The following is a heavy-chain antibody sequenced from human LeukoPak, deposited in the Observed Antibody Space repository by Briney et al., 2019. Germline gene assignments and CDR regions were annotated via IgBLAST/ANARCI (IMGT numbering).Heavy chain of an antibody. D-gene: IGHD2-15*01. J-gene: IGHJ4*03. CDR3: ASRSLTLAAARCFDD. CDR1: AESFSAYF. CDR2: IDHRGIS. V-gene: IGHV4-34*01. Sequence: SETLSLTCSVHAESFSAYFWSWIRQVPGRGLEWIGEIDHRGISNYNPSLKSRATILVDTSNDRFSLSLASVTAADTATYYCASRSLTLAAARCFDDWGQGTVVTVSS.